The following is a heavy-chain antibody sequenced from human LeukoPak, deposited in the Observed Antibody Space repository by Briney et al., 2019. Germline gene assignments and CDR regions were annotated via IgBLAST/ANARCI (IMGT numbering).Heavy chain of an antibody. CDR3: AREVWSSGFVGSDY. CDR1: GGSISSGSYY. CDR2: IYTSGST. J-gene: IGHJ4*02. Sequence: SQTLSLTCTVSGGSISSGSYYWSWIRQPAGKGLEWIGRIYTSGSTNYDPSLKSRVTISVDTSKNQFSLKLSSVTAADTAVYCCAREVWSSGFVGSDYWGQGTLVTVSS. V-gene: IGHV4-61*02. D-gene: IGHD3-22*01.